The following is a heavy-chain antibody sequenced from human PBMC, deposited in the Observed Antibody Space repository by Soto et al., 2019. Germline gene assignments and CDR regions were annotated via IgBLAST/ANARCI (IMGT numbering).Heavy chain of an antibody. J-gene: IGHJ5*02. Sequence: PSETLSLTCTVSGGSISSGGYYWSWIRQHPGKGLEWIGYIYYSGSTYYNPSLKSRVTISVDTSKNQFSLKLSSVTAADTAVYYCARAPVDRAARPWDWFDPWGQGTLVTVSS. V-gene: IGHV4-31*03. CDR2: IYYSGST. CDR3: ARAPVDRAARPWDWFDP. CDR1: GGSISSGGYY. D-gene: IGHD6-6*01.